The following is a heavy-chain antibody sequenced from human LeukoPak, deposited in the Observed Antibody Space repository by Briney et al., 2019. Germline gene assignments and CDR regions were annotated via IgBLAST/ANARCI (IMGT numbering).Heavy chain of an antibody. CDR2: TIPIFGTA. D-gene: IGHD2-15*01. Sequence: SVKVSCKASGGTFSSYAISGVRQAPGQGLEWMGRTIPIFGTANYAQKFQGRATITTDESTSTAYMELSSLRSEDTAVYYCARGDCSGGSCYSDVWGKGTTVTVSS. V-gene: IGHV1-69*05. CDR3: ARGDCSGGSCYSDV. J-gene: IGHJ6*04. CDR1: GGTFSSYA.